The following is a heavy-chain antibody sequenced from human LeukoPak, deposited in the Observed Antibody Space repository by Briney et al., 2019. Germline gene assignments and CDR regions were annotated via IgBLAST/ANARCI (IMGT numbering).Heavy chain of an antibody. Sequence: AASVKVSCKASGVTFTSYGISWGRQAPGQGLEWMGWISAYNGNTNYAQKLQGRVTMTTDTSTSTAYMELRSLTSDDTAVYYCARGITIFGVVISRLDYRGQGTLVTVSS. V-gene: IGHV1-18*01. CDR1: GVTFTSYG. J-gene: IGHJ4*02. D-gene: IGHD3-3*01. CDR3: ARGITIFGVVISRLDY. CDR2: ISAYNGNT.